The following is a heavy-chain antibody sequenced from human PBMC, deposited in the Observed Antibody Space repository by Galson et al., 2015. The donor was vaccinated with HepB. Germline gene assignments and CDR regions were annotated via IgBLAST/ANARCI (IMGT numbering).Heavy chain of an antibody. CDR1: GGTFSSYA. CDR2: IIPIFGTA. CDR3: ARDLGGSYYQNWFDP. Sequence: SVTVSCKASGGTFSSYAISWVRQAPGQGLEWMGGIIPIFGTANYAQKFQGRVTITADESTSTAYMELSSLRSEDTAVYYCARDLGGSYYQNWFDPWGQGTLVTVSS. V-gene: IGHV1-69*13. J-gene: IGHJ5*02. D-gene: IGHD1-26*01.